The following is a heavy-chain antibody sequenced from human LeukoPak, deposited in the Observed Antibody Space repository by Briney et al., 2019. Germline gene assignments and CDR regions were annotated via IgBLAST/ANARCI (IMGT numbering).Heavy chain of an antibody. CDR2: ISSSSSYI. CDR3: ARDQLYYYDSSGYLTPPFDY. Sequence: KSGGSLRLSCAASGFTFSSYGMKWVRQAPGKGLEWVSSISSSSSYIYYADSVKGRFTISRDNDKNSLYLQMNSLRAEDTAVYYCARDQLYYYDSSGYLTPPFDYWGQGTLVTVSS. V-gene: IGHV3-21*01. CDR1: GFTFSSYG. D-gene: IGHD3-22*01. J-gene: IGHJ4*02.